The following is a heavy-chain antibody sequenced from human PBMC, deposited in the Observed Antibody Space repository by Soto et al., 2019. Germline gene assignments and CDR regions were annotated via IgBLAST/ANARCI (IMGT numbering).Heavy chain of an antibody. CDR3: ATAEVDY. Sequence: PGGSLRLSCAASGFTVSSNYMSWVRQAPGKGLEWVSVIYSGGSTYYADSVKGRFTASRDNAKSTLYLQMNSLRAEDTAVYYCATAEVDYWGPGTLVTVSS. V-gene: IGHV3-53*01. CDR2: IYSGGST. J-gene: IGHJ4*02. CDR1: GFTVSSNY.